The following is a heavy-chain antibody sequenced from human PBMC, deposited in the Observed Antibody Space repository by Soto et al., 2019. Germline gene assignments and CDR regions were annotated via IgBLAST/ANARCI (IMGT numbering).Heavy chain of an antibody. CDR1: GGSISSGGYY. Sequence: PSETLSLTCTVSGGSISSGGYYWSWIRQHPGKGLEWIGYIYYSWSTYYNPSLKSRVTISVDTSKNQFSLKLSSVTAADTAVYYCARGRERSDRSSGYYYLSRLFDYWGQGTLVTVSS. CDR3: ARGRERSDRSSGYYYLSRLFDY. CDR2: IYYSWST. V-gene: IGHV4-31*03. D-gene: IGHD3-22*01. J-gene: IGHJ4*02.